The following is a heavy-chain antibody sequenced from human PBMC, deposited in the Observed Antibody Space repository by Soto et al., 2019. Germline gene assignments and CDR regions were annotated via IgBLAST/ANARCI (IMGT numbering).Heavy chain of an antibody. D-gene: IGHD3-10*01. CDR1: GGSFSGYY. Sequence: PSETLSLTCAVYGGSFSGYYWSWIRQPPGKGLEWIGEINHSGSTNYNPSLKSRVTISVDTSKNQFSLKLSSVTAADTAVYYCAREGIFSPYYYGMDVWGKGPTVTVSS. J-gene: IGHJ6*04. CDR2: INHSGST. CDR3: AREGIFSPYYYGMDV. V-gene: IGHV4-34*01.